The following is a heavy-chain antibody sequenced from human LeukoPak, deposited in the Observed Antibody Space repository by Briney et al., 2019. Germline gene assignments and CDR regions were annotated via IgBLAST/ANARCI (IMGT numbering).Heavy chain of an antibody. CDR1: GGTFSSYA. CDR2: TIPILGIA. D-gene: IGHD3-3*01. Sequence: ASVKVSCKASGGTFSSYAISWVRRAPGQGLEWMGRTIPILGIANYAQKFQGRVTITADKSTSTAYMELSSLRSEDTAVYYCARYYDSWSGYSPTRGPFDPWGQGTLVTVSS. CDR3: ARYYDSWSGYSPTRGPFDP. J-gene: IGHJ5*02. V-gene: IGHV1-69*04.